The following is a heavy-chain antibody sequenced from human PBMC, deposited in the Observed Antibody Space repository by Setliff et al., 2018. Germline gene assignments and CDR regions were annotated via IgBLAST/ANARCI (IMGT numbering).Heavy chain of an antibody. V-gene: IGHV4-39*07. CDR2: IYYSGLT. CDR1: GGSIRSSTHY. Sequence: KTSETLSLTCTVSGGSIRSSTHYWGWIRQPPGKGLEWIGTIYYSGLTYYNPSVRSRVTISVDTSKKQLSLKLSSVTAADTAVYYCARSLDCTGGSCYPNDAFDIWGQGTMVTVSS. J-gene: IGHJ3*02. CDR3: ARSLDCTGGSCYPNDAFDI. D-gene: IGHD2-15*01.